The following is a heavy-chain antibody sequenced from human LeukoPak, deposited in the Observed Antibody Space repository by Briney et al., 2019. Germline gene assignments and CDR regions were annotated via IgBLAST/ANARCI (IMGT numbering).Heavy chain of an antibody. CDR2: IIPIFGSA. CDR1: GGTFSSYA. V-gene: IGHV1-69*05. J-gene: IGHJ4*02. Sequence: SVKVSCKASGGTFSSYAISWVRQAPGQGLEWMGGIIPIFGSANYAQKFQGRVTITTDESTSTAYMELSSLRSEDTAVYYCAREGGSSSPYFDYWGQGTLVTVSS. CDR3: AREGGSSSPYFDY. D-gene: IGHD6-6*01.